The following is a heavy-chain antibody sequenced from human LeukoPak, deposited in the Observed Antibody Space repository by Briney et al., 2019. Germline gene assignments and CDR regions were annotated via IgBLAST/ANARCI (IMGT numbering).Heavy chain of an antibody. J-gene: IGHJ4*02. CDR2: ISNDGSNK. D-gene: IGHD5-24*01. CDR3: ARDYAMATPDY. V-gene: IGHV3-30*03. CDR1: GFTFTTYG. Sequence: PGGSLRLSCSASGFTFTTYGMHWVRQAPGQGLEWVSFISNDGSNKHYADSVKGRFTISRDNSKNTLYLQMNSLRAEDTALYYCARDYAMATPDYWGQGTLVTVSS.